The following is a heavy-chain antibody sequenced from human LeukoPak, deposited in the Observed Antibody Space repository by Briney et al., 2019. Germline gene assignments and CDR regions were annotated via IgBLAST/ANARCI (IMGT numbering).Heavy chain of an antibody. CDR1: GGSISSHY. D-gene: IGHD3-3*01. CDR2: IYYSGST. CDR3: ARRGRGDTIFGVVSSYYYYMDV. V-gene: IGHV4-59*11. J-gene: IGHJ6*03. Sequence: SETLSLTCTVSGGSISSHYWSWIRQPPGKGLEWIGYIYYSGSTNYNPSLKSRVTISVDTSKDQFSLKLSSVTAADTAVYYCARRGRGDTIFGVVSSYYYYMDVWGKGTTVTVSS.